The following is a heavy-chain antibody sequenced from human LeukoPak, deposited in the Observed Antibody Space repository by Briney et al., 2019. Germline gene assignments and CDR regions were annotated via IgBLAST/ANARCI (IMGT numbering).Heavy chain of an antibody. V-gene: IGHV3-21*01. CDR1: GFTVSNTY. Sequence: GGSLRLSCAASGFTVSNTYMSWVRQAPGKGLEWVSSISGISSFIYYADSVKGRFTISRDNAKNSLYLQMNSLRGDDTAVYYCARVQGGYYDTSGYLGYWGQGTLVTVSS. CDR2: ISGISSFI. J-gene: IGHJ4*02. D-gene: IGHD3-22*01. CDR3: ARVQGGYYDTSGYLGY.